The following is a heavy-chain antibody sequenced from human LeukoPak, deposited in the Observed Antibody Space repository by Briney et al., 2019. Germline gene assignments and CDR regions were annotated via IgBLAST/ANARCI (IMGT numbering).Heavy chain of an antibody. V-gene: IGHV3-23*01. J-gene: IGHJ2*01. CDR2: ISGSRVGT. CDR1: GFTFSNYG. CDR3: ARATAVAEWYFDL. D-gene: IGHD6-19*01. Sequence: GGSLRPSCAASGFTFSNYGMSWVRQAPGKGLEWVSGISGSRVGTYYADSVRGRFTISRDDSKNTLSLQMNSLRAEDTAVYYCARATAVAEWYFDLWGRGTLVTVSS.